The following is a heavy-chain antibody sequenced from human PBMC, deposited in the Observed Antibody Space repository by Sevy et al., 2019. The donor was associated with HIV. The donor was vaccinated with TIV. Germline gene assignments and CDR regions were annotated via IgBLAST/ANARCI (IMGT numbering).Heavy chain of an antibody. J-gene: IGHJ4*02. CDR1: GFTFSKYS. CDR2: LSFGCGEI. V-gene: IGHV3-23*01. D-gene: IGHD2-8*01. CDR3: AREGCTKPHDY. Sequence: GGSLRLSCAASGFTFSKYSMSRVRQPPRKGLEWVSTLSFGCGEINYADSVKGRFTISRDNSKSSVYLQMNNLRPEDTAMYYCAREGCTKPHDYWGQGTLVTVSS.